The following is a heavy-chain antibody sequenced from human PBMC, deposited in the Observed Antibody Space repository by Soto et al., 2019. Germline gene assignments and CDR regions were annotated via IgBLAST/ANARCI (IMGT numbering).Heavy chain of an antibody. CDR3: ARDKLYYYDSSGWGAFDI. D-gene: IGHD3-22*01. CDR2: ISSSSSTI. J-gene: IGHJ3*02. V-gene: IGHV3-48*02. Sequence: GGSLRLACAASGFTFSSYSMNWVRQAPGKGLEWVSYISSSSSTIYYADSVKGRFTISRDNAKNSLYLQMNSLRDEDTAVYYCARDKLYYYDSSGWGAFDIWGQGTMVTVSS. CDR1: GFTFSSYS.